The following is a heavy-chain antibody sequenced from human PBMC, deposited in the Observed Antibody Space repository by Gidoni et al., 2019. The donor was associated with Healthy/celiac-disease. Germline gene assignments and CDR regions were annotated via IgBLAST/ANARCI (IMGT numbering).Heavy chain of an antibody. V-gene: IGHV3-23*01. D-gene: IGHD6-13*01. Sequence: VSAISGSGGSTYYADSVKGRFTIARDNSKNTLYLQMNSLRAEDTAVYYCASLGSSWPSSDYWGQGTLVTVSS. CDR3: ASLGSSWPSSDY. CDR2: ISGSGGST. J-gene: IGHJ4*02.